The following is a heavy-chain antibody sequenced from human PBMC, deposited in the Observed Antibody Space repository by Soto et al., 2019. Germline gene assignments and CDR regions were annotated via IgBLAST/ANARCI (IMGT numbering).Heavy chain of an antibody. V-gene: IGHV4-59*01. D-gene: IGHD7-27*01. CDR2: IYYTGST. CDR1: DGPMSSYY. CDR3: ARTLRLLDWGPRQNYFDL. J-gene: IGHJ4*02. Sequence: QVKLQESGPGLVKPSETLSLACSVSDGPMSSYYWSWIRQPPGKGLEWIASIYYTGSTKYNPSLAGRVTISIDTYKSHFCLRPSSLTAADSAVYYCARTLRLLDWGPRQNYFDLWGQGTLVTVSS.